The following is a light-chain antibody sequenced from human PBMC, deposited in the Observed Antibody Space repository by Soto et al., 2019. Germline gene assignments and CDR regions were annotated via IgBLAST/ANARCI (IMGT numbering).Light chain of an antibody. CDR3: QQYENLPT. CDR1: QNINNY. CDR2: DAS. Sequence: QNYQSPFPLSASLGDRVTITCQASQNINNYLNWYQQKPGRAPKLLIYDASNLEAGVPSRFRGSGSGTDFTFTISRLQPEDIATYYCQQYENLPTFGQGTRLEIK. V-gene: IGKV1-33*01. J-gene: IGKJ5*01.